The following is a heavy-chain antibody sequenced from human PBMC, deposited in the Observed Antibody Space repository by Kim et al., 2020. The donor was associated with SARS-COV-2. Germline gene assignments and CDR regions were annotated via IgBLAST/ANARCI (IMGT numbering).Heavy chain of an antibody. Sequence: YYSTSLKTRLTISKDTSKNQVVLTMTNMDPVDTATYYCAVGFRELLFDYWGQGTLVTVSS. J-gene: IGHJ4*02. V-gene: IGHV2-70*01. CDR3: AVGFRELLFDY. D-gene: IGHD3-10*01.